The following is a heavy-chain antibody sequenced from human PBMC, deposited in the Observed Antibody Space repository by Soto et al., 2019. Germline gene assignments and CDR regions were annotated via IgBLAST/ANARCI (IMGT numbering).Heavy chain of an antibody. CDR3: ARRYSYGSYYYYYGMDV. V-gene: IGHV3-48*03. CDR2: ISSSGSTI. J-gene: IGHJ6*02. D-gene: IGHD5-18*01. CDR1: GFTFSSYE. Sequence: PGGSLRLSCAASGFTFSSYEMNWVRQAPGKGLEWVSYISSSGSTIYYADSVKGRFTISRDNAKNSLYLQMNSLRAEDTAVYYCARRYSYGSYYYYYGMDVWGQGTTVTVSS.